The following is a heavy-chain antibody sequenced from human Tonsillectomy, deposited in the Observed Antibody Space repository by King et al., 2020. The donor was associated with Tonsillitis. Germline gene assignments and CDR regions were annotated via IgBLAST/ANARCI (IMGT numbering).Heavy chain of an antibody. CDR1: GFTFSLYG. CDR2: ITYDGSNK. J-gene: IGHJ4*02. Sequence: VQLVESGGGVVQPGRSLRLSCAASGFTFSLYGMHWVRQAPGKGLEWVAVITYDGSNKYSADSVKGRFTISRDNSNNTLYLQMNSLRPEDTAVYYCAKGVGSYGPIIDYWGQGTLVTVSS. CDR3: AKGVGSYGPIIDY. V-gene: IGHV3-30*18. D-gene: IGHD5-18*01.